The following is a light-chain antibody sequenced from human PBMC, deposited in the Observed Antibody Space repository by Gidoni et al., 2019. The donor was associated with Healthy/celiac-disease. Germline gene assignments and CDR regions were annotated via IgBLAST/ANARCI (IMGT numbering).Light chain of an antibody. CDR2: ESS. J-gene: IGKJ3*01. V-gene: IGKV1-33*01. CDR3: QQYDNLRIT. Sequence: DIQLTQSPSSLSASVGDRVPTTCQPSQDINNYLNWYQQKPGKAPKLLYYESSNLEAGVPSRFSGSGSGTDFTFTISSLQPEVIATYYCQQYDNLRITFGPGTKVDIK. CDR1: QDINNY.